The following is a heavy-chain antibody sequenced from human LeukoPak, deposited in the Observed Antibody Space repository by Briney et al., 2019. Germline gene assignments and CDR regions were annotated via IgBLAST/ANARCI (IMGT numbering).Heavy chain of an antibody. V-gene: IGHV3-11*01. J-gene: IGHJ4*02. CDR1: GFTFSSYA. Sequence: GGSLRLSCAASGFTFSSYAMSWIRQAPGKGLEWVSYISSSGSTIYYADSVKGRFTISRDNAKNSLYLQMNSLRAEDTAVYYCASGYDFWSGYPSAPIDYWGQGTLVTVSS. CDR2: ISSSGSTI. CDR3: ASGYDFWSGYPSAPIDY. D-gene: IGHD3-3*01.